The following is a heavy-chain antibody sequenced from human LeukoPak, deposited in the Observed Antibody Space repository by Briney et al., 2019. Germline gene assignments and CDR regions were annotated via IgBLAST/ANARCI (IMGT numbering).Heavy chain of an antibody. CDR3: ARGPYSGSYQDY. D-gene: IGHD1-26*01. CDR1: GYTFTGYY. J-gene: IGHJ4*02. CDR2: INPNSGGT. V-gene: IGHV1-2*02. Sequence: ASVTVSCKASGYTFTGYYMHWVRQAPGQGLEWMGWINPNSGGTNYAQKFQGRVTMTRDTSISTAYMELSRLRSDDTAVYYCARGPYSGSYQDYWGQGTPVTVSS.